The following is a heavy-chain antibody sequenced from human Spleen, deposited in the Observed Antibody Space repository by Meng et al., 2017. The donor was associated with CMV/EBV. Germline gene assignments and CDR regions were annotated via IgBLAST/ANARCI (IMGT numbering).Heavy chain of an antibody. CDR2: IIPILRTP. V-gene: IGHV1-69*16. J-gene: IGHJ6*02. Sequence: INWVRQAPGQGLEWVGGIIPILRTPDYAQKLQGRVTITTDESTSTAYMELSSLRSDDAAIYYCASELLNGYYGSGKPLPYYYGMDVWGQGTTVTVSS. D-gene: IGHD3-10*01. CDR3: ASELLNGYYGSGKPLPYYYGMDV.